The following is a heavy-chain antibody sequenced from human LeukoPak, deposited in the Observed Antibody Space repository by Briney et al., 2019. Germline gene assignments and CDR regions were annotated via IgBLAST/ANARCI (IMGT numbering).Heavy chain of an antibody. D-gene: IGHD5-12*01. CDR3: AKGSGYDSGYYGMDV. J-gene: IGHJ6*02. V-gene: IGHV3-23*01. CDR2: ISGSGGST. Sequence: GGSLRLSCSASGFTFSSYAMSWVRPAPGKGLEWVSAISGSGGSTYYAESVKGRFTISRDKSKNTLYLQMNRLRAEDTAVYYCAKGSGYDSGYYGMDVWGQGTTVTVSS. CDR1: GFTFSSYA.